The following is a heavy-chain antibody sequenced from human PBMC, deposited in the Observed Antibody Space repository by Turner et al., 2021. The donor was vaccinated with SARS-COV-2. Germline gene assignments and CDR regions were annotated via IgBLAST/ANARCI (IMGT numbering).Heavy chain of an antibody. Sequence: QVQLQQWGAGLLKPSETLSLTCAVSGESFSGHFWTWIRQSPGKGLEWIGSIYYSGSTYYNPSLKSRVTISVDTSKNQFSLKLSSVTAADTAVFYCARGSPQGWYVPVFDYWGQGTLVTVSS. D-gene: IGHD6-19*01. V-gene: IGHV4-34*01. CDR1: GESFSGHF. J-gene: IGHJ4*02. CDR3: ARGSPQGWYVPVFDY. CDR2: IYYSGST.